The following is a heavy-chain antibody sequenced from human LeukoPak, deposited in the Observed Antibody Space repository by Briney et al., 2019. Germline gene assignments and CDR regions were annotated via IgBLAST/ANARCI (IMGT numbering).Heavy chain of an antibody. CDR3: ARDGGYCSSGTVCYSRAEYYYYGMDV. CDR2: INPNSGGT. V-gene: IGHV1-2*06. Sequence: GASVKVSCKGSGYIFPDYYIYWVRQAPGQGLEWMGRINPNSGGTIYAQKFQGRVTVTRDTSISTVYMELSRLRSDDTAVYYCARDGGYCSSGTVCYSRAEYYYYGMDVWGQGTTVTVSS. J-gene: IGHJ6*02. D-gene: IGHD2-2*01. CDR1: GYIFPDYY.